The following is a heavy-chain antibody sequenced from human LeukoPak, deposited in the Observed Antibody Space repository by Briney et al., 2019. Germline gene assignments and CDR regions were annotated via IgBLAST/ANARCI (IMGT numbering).Heavy chain of an antibody. CDR2: ISSSGGGT. CDR1: GFIFSRYS. CDR3: SKSQGDYFDSSSYEFPNCFDP. V-gene: IGHV3-21*01. J-gene: IGHJ5*02. D-gene: IGHD3-22*01. Sequence: GGSLRLSCAASGFIFSRYSMSWVRQAPGEGVEWVSYISSSGGGTYYADSVKGGFTISREKVKKSLYLQMNRLRAADTGVYYCSKSQGDYFDSSSYEFPNCFDPWGQGTLVTVSS.